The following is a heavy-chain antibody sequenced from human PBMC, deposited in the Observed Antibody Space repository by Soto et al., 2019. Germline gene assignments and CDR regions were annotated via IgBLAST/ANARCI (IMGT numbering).Heavy chain of an antibody. V-gene: IGHV1-69*01. CDR1: GGPFSSYA. CDR2: IIPIFGTA. D-gene: IGHD4-17*01. CDR3: ASQMTTVTPNWFDP. J-gene: IGHJ5*02. Sequence: QVKRVQSGAEVKKPGSSVKVSCKASGGPFSSYAISWVRQAPGQGLEWMGGIIPIFGTANYAQKFQGRVTITADESTSTAYMERSSLRSEDTAVYYCASQMTTVTPNWFDPWCQGTLVTVSS.